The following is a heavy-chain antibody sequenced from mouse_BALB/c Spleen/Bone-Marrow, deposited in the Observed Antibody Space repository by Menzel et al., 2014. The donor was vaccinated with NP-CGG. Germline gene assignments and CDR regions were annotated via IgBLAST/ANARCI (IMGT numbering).Heavy chain of an antibody. D-gene: IGHD3-3*01. J-gene: IGHJ3*01. Sequence: QVQLKQSGAELARPGASVKLSCKASGYTFTSYWMQWVKRRPGQGLEWIGAIYPGDGDTRYTQKFKGKATLTADKSSSTAYMQLSSLASEDSAVYYCAKEGRGAYWGQGTLVTVSA. CDR1: GYTFTSYW. CDR2: IYPGDGDT. V-gene: IGHV1-87*01. CDR3: AKEGRGAY.